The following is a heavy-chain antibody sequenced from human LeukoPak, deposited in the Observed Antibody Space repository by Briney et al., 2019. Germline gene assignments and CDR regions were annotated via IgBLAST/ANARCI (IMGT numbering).Heavy chain of an antibody. CDR1: GGSISSYY. V-gene: IGHV4-4*07. Sequence: SETLSLTRTVSGGSISSYYWSWIRQPAGKGLEWIGRIYTSGSTNYNPSLKSRVTISVDKSKNQFSLKLSSVTAADTAVYYCAREFGSGRYANYYMDVWGKGTTVTVSS. CDR2: IYTSGST. D-gene: IGHD6-19*01. J-gene: IGHJ6*03. CDR3: AREFGSGRYANYYMDV.